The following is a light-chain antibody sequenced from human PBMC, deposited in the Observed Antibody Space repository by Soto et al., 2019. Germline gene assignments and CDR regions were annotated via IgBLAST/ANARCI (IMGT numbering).Light chain of an antibody. CDR2: NDN. V-gene: IGLV1-40*01. CDR3: QSYDNSHDWDVV. CDR1: SSNIGAGYA. Sequence: QSVLTQPPSVSGAPGQRVTISCTGSSSNIGAGYAVHWYQHPPGTAPKLLISNDNNRPSGVPDRFSGSKSGTSASLAITGLQAEDVADYYCQSYDNSHDWDVVFGGGTKLTVL. J-gene: IGLJ2*01.